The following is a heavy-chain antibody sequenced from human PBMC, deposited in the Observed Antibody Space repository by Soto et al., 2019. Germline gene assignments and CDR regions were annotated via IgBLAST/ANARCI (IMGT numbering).Heavy chain of an antibody. CDR1: GITVSTNY. J-gene: IGHJ4*02. V-gene: IGHV3-66*01. D-gene: IGHD3-16*01. CDR2: IYSGVTT. Sequence: EVQLVDSGGGLVQPGGSLRLSCAASGITVSTNYMSWVRQAPGMGLEWVSVIYSGVTTHYADSVKGRFTISRYNSKNTLYLHMSCLRAEDTAVYYCARGHWVSAYGAGAYFDYWGQGTLVTVSS. CDR3: ARGHWVSAYGAGAYFDY.